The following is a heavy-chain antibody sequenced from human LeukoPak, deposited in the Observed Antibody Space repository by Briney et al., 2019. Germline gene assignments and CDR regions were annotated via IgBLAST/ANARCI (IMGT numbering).Heavy chain of an antibody. Sequence: PSETLSLTCTVSGGSISSYYWSWIRQPPGKGLEWIGYIYYSGSTNYNPSLKSRVTISVDTSKNQFSLKLSSVTAAATAVYYCARSEGSSWYLSWFGPWGQGTLVTVSS. D-gene: IGHD6-13*01. CDR2: IYYSGST. V-gene: IGHV4-59*08. CDR3: ARSEGSSWYLSWFGP. J-gene: IGHJ5*02. CDR1: GGSISSYY.